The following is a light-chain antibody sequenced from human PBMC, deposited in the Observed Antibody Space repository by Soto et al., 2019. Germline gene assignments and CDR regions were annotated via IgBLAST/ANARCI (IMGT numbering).Light chain of an antibody. CDR1: QSISTW. CDR3: QQYNGYPHT. V-gene: IGKV1-5*03. CDR2: KAS. J-gene: IGKJ2*01. Sequence: DIQMTPSPSTLSASVGDRVTITCRASQSISTWLAWYQQKPGKAPKLLIYKASSLRNGVPSRFSGSGSGTEFTLTIYSLQPDELESYYCQQYNGYPHTFGQGTKLEIK.